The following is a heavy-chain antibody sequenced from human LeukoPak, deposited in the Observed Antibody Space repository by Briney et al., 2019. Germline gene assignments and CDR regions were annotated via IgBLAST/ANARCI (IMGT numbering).Heavy chain of an antibody. CDR3: ARDDNGYSYHYYYYMDV. J-gene: IGHJ6*03. D-gene: IGHD5-18*01. CDR2: IYYSGST. V-gene: IGHV4-39*07. Sequence: SETLSLTCTVSGGSISSSSYYWGWIRQPPGKGLEWIGSIYYSGSTYYNPSLKSRVTISVDTSKNQFSLKLSSVTAADTAVYYCARDDNGYSYHYYYYMDVWGKGTTVTVSS. CDR1: GGSISSSSYY.